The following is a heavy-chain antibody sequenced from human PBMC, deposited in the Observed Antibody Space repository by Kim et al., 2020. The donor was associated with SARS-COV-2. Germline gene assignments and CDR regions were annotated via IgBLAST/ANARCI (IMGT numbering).Heavy chain of an antibody. V-gene: IGHV1-18*01. Sequence: ASVKVSCKASGYTFTSYGISWVRQAPGQGLEWMGWISAYNGNTNYAQKLQGRVTMTTDTSTSTAYMELRSLRSDDTAVYYCAREATVVTPAGGYFDYWGQGTLVTVSS. J-gene: IGHJ4*02. CDR3: AREATVVTPAGGYFDY. CDR1: GYTFTSYG. CDR2: ISAYNGNT. D-gene: IGHD4-17*01.